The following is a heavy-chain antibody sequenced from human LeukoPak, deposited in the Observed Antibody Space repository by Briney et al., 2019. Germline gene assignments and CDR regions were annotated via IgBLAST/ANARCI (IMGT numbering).Heavy chain of an antibody. J-gene: IGHJ5*02. D-gene: IGHD3-10*01. CDR2: MNPNSGNT. CDR1: GGTLRRFS. CDR3: ARAPMVRGVIRNWFDP. V-gene: IGHV1-8*01. Sequence: ASVKVSCKASGGTLRRFSVNWVRQAPGQGLEWMGWMNPNSGNTGYAQKFQGRVTMTRNTSISTAYMELSSLRSEDTAVYYCARAPMVRGVIRNWFDPWGQGTLVTVSS.